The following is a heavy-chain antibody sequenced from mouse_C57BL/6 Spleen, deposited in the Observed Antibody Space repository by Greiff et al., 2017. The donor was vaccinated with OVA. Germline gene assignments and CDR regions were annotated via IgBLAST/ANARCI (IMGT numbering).Heavy chain of an antibody. CDR3: ARSYYYGSRAMDY. CDR1: GYSFTSYY. Sequence: QVQLQQSGPELVKPGASVKISCKASGYSFTSYYIHWVKQRPGQGLEWIGWIYPGSGNTKYNEKFKGKATLTADTSSSTAYMQLSSLTSEDSAVYYCARSYYYGSRAMDYWGQGTSVTVSS. D-gene: IGHD1-1*01. V-gene: IGHV1-66*01. J-gene: IGHJ4*01. CDR2: IYPGSGNT.